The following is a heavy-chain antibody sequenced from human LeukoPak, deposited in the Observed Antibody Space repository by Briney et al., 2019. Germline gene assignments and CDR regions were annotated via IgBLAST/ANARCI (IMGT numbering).Heavy chain of an antibody. V-gene: IGHV4-34*01. CDR2: INHSGST. J-gene: IGHJ4*02. CDR3: ARHWTYYDYVWGSYRPYYFDY. CDR1: GGSFSGYY. D-gene: IGHD3-16*02. Sequence: PSETLSLTCAVYGGSFSGYYWSWIRQPPGKGLEWIGEINHSGSTNYNPSLKSRVTISVDTSKNQFSLKLSSVTAADTAVYYCARHWTYYDYVWGSYRPYYFDYWGQGTLVTVSS.